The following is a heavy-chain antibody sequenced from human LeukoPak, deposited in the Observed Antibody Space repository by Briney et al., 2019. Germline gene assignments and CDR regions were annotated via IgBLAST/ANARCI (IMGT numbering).Heavy chain of an antibody. V-gene: IGHV4-34*01. J-gene: IGHJ4*02. CDR2: IYHSGST. D-gene: IGHD6-13*01. CDR3: AREQQQLNYFDY. Sequence: PSETLSLTCAVYGGSFSGYYWNWIRQPPGKGLEWIGYIYHSGSTYYNPSLKSRVTISVDRSKNQFSLKLSSVTAADTAVYYCAREQQQLNYFDYWGQGTLVTVSS. CDR1: GGSFSGYY.